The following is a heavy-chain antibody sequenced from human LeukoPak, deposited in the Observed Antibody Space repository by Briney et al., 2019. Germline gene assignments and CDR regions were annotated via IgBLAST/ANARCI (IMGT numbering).Heavy chain of an antibody. Sequence: PGGSLRLSCAASGFTFSSYWMSWVRQAPGKGLKWVANIKEDGSEKYYVDSVKGRFTISRDNAKNSLYLQMNSLRAEDTAVYYCARVSEDILTGYFPYYYMDVWGKGTTVTISS. CDR3: ARVSEDILTGYFPYYYMDV. CDR1: GFTFSSYW. D-gene: IGHD3-9*01. V-gene: IGHV3-7*01. J-gene: IGHJ6*03. CDR2: IKEDGSEK.